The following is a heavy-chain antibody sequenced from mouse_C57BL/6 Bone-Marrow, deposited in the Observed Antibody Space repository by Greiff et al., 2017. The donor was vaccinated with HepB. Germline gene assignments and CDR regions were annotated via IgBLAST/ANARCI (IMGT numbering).Heavy chain of an antibody. J-gene: IGHJ1*03. CDR2: IDPANGNT. CDR3: ARSLNGKKGYWYFDV. D-gene: IGHD2-1*01. Sequence: EVQRVESVAELVRPGASVKLSCTASGFNIKNTYMHWVKQRPEQGLEWIGRIDPANGNTKYAPKFQGKATITADTSSTTAYLQLSSLTSEDTAIYYCARSLNGKKGYWYFDVWGTGTTVTVSS. V-gene: IGHV14-3*01. CDR1: GFNIKNTY.